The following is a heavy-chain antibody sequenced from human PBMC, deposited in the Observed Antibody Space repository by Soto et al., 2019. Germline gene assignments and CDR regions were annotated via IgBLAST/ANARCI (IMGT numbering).Heavy chain of an antibody. D-gene: IGHD3-3*01. CDR1: GFTFSNYG. CDR2: ISNDGSKK. J-gene: IGHJ6*02. CDR3: AKDLIETVFAVVIGYYHGLDV. V-gene: IGHV3-30*18. Sequence: GGSLRLSCAASGFTFSNYGVHWVRQAPGKGLEWVAFISNDGSKKYYADSVKGRFTISRDNSKNTLFLEMDSLRGDDTAVYYCAKDLIETVFAVVIGYYHGLDVWGQGXAVTVSS.